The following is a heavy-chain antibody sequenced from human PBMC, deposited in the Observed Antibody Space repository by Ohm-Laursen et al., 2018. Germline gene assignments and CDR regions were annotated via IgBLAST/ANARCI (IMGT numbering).Heavy chain of an antibody. CDR2: MYYSGST. CDR3: ARRIITYAYDI. V-gene: IGHV4-59*08. J-gene: IGHJ3*02. CDR1: GVSITNYY. D-gene: IGHD3-10*01. Sequence: TLSLTCTVSGVSITNYYWSWIRQPPGKGLEWIVYMYYSGSTDINPSLKSQPTISTDTSKTQFSRKLSSVTATDTAIYYCARRIITYAYDIWGPGTMVTVSS.